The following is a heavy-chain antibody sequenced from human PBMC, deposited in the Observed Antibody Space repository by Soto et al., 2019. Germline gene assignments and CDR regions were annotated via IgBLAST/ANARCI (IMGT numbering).Heavy chain of an antibody. V-gene: IGHV3-74*01. D-gene: IGHD3-16*01. Sequence: PGGSLRLSCAASGFTFSNYAIAWVRQAPGKGLEWVSGINSGGSTTNYADSVKGRFTISRDNVKNTLYLQMNSLRAEDTAIYYCARSLGSKNAFDIWGPGTKVTVSS. J-gene: IGHJ3*02. CDR1: GFTFSNYA. CDR3: ARSLGSKNAFDI. CDR2: INSGGSTT.